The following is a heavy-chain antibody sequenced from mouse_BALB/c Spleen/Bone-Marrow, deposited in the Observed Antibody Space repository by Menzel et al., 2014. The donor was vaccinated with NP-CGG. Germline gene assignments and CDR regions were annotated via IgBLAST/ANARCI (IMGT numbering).Heavy chain of an antibody. D-gene: IGHD1-1*01. V-gene: IGHV1-9*01. J-gene: IGHJ1*01. CDR3: AREDGLWYFDV. CDR2: ILPGSGST. Sequence: QVQLKQSGAELMKPGASVKISCKATGYTFSSYWIEWVKQRPGHGLEWIGEILPGSGSTNYNEEFKGKATFTADTSSNTAYMQLSSLTSEDSAVYYCAREDGLWYFDVWGAGTTVTVSS. CDR1: GYTFSSYW.